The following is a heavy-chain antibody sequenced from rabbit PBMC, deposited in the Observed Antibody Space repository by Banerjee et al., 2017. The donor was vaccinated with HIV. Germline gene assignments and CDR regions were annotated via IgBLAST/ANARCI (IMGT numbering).Heavy chain of an antibody. CDR1: GFSFSSGYD. CDR2: IYNIASSWT. J-gene: IGHJ4*01. V-gene: IGHV1S40*01. Sequence: QSLEESGGDLVKPGASLTLTCTASGFSFSSGYDMCWVRQAPGKGLEWIACIYNIASSWTAYASWAKGRFTISKTSSTTVTLQMTSLTAADTATYFCARDRGDWGYYFNLWGPGTLVTVS. D-gene: IGHD4-1*01. CDR3: ARDRGDWGYYFNL.